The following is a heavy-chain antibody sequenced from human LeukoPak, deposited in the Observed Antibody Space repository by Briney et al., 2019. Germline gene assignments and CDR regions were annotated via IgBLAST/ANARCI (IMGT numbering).Heavy chain of an antibody. J-gene: IGHJ6*02. CDR2: IIPLLGIA. V-gene: IGHV1-69*04. CDR3: ARDRVVLYGMDV. CDR1: GGTSSSYA. Sequence: SVKVSCKASGGTSSSYAISWVRHTPGQGHEWMGRIIPLLGIANYAQKFQGRVTITADKSTSTAYMELSSLRSEDTAVYYCARDRVVLYGMDVWGQGATVTVSS. D-gene: IGHD2-15*01.